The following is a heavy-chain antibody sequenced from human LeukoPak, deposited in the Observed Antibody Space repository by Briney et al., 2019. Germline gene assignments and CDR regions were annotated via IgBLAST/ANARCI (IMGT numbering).Heavy chain of an antibody. Sequence: PGGSLRLSCATSGFTFSSYSMSWVRQAPGKGLEWVSYISSSGSTIYYAASVKGRFIISRDNARKSVSLQMNSLRDEDTAVYYCARTTVFDYWGRGTLVTVSS. CDR3: ARTTVFDY. V-gene: IGHV3-48*02. CDR2: ISSSGSTI. J-gene: IGHJ4*02. CDR1: GFTFSSYS. D-gene: IGHD1-14*01.